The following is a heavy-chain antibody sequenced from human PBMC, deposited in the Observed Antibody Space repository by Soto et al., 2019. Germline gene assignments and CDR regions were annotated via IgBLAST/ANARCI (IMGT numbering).Heavy chain of an antibody. Sequence: SETLSLTCAVYGGSFSGYYWSWIRQPPGKGLEWIGEINHSGSTNYNPSLKSRVTISVDTSKNQFSLKLSSVTAADTAVYYCARIWFGELTLNYYYYGMDVWGQGTTVTVSS. CDR3: ARIWFGELTLNYYYYGMDV. CDR1: GGSFSGYY. D-gene: IGHD3-10*01. J-gene: IGHJ6*02. CDR2: INHSGST. V-gene: IGHV4-34*01.